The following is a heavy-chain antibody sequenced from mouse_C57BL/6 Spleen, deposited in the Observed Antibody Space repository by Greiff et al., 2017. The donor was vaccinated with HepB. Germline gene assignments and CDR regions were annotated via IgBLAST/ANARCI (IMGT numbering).Heavy chain of an antibody. J-gene: IGHJ4*01. CDR1: GYSFSSSW. CDR2: IYPGDGDT. D-gene: IGHD6-1*01. Sequence: VQVVESGPELVKPGASVKISCKASGYSFSSSWMNWVKQRPGKGLEWIGRIYPGDGDTNYNGKFKGKATLTADKSSSTAYMQLSSLTSEDSAVYYCARWDSLYAIDYWGQGTSVTVSS. V-gene: IGHV1-82*01. CDR3: ARWDSLYAIDY.